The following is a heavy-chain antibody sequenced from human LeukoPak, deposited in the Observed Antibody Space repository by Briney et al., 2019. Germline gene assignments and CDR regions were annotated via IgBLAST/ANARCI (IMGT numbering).Heavy chain of an antibody. CDR3: ARAVLGGPTVYYNYYHMDV. J-gene: IGHJ6*03. CDR2: MSPRSGNT. Sequence: EASVKVSCKASGYTFTSYDINWVRQAAGQGLEWMGWMSPRSGNTGYAQKFQGRVTVTTDTSTSTAYMELRSLRSDDTAVYFCARAVLGGPTVYYNYYHMDVWGKGTTVTVSS. D-gene: IGHD1-26*01. V-gene: IGHV1-8*01. CDR1: GYTFTSYD.